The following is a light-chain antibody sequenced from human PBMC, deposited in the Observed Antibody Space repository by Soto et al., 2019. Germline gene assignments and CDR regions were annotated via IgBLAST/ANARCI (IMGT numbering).Light chain of an antibody. V-gene: IGLV3-1*01. CDR2: QDI. Sequence: SYELTQPPSVSVSPGQTASITCSGHKLSNKYACWYQQRSGQSPILVIYQDIRRPSGIPERFSGSNSGNTATLTITGTQDVDEADYYCQAWDGSAVVFAGGTKVTVL. CDR1: KLSNKY. J-gene: IGLJ3*02. CDR3: QAWDGSAVV.